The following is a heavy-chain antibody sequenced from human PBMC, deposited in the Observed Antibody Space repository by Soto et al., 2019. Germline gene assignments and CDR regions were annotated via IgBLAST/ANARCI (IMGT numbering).Heavy chain of an antibody. Sequence: EVQLLESGGALVRPGGSLRLSCAASGFTFSSCSMNWVRQAPGKGLEWVSYISSSSSTIYYADSVKGRFTISRDNAKNSLYLQMHSLRDGDTAVYYCARVKVVTATDFWGQGTLVTVSS. CDR3: ARVKVVTATDF. CDR1: GFTFSSCS. V-gene: IGHV3-48*02. J-gene: IGHJ4*02. D-gene: IGHD2-21*02. CDR2: ISSSSSTI.